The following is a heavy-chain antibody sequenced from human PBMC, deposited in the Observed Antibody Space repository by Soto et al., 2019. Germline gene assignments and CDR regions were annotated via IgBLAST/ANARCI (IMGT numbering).Heavy chain of an antibody. CDR3: ARPHSERYPWAFDI. CDR2: MYTGGT. J-gene: IGHJ3*02. V-gene: IGHV3-53*01. D-gene: IGHD1-26*01. CDR1: EIIVSVNY. Sequence: HPGGSLRLSCAVSEIIVSVNYMSWVRQAPGKGLEWVSTMYTGGTDYADSVKGRFTISRDNSKNTLYLQMNRLRAEDTAIYYCARPHSERYPWAFDIWGQGTMVTVSS.